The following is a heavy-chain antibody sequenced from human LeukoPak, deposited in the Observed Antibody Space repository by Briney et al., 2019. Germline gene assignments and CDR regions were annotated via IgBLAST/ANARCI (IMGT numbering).Heavy chain of an antibody. CDR1: GGSISSYY. Sequence: TSETLSLTCTVSGGSISSYYWSWIRQPPGKGLEWIGYIYYSGSTNYNPSLKSRVTISVDTSKNQFSLKLSSVTAADTAVYCCARDLWFGNWGQGTLVTVSS. J-gene: IGHJ4*02. CDR3: ARDLWFGN. V-gene: IGHV4-59*01. CDR2: IYYSGST. D-gene: IGHD3-10*01.